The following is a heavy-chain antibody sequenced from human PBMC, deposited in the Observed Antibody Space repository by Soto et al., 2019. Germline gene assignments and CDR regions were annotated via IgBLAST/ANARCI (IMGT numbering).Heavy chain of an antibody. D-gene: IGHD3-9*01. CDR2: IWYDGSNK. V-gene: IGHV3-33*08. CDR3: ARDNILTGYYLDHYYGMDV. CDR1: GFPFSNYA. J-gene: IGHJ6*02. Sequence: PGGSLRLSCAASGFPFSNYAMNWVRQAPGKGLEWVAVIWYDGSNKYYADSVKGRFTISRDNSKNTLYLQMNSLRAEDTAVYYCARDNILTGYYLDHYYGMDVWGQGTTVTVSS.